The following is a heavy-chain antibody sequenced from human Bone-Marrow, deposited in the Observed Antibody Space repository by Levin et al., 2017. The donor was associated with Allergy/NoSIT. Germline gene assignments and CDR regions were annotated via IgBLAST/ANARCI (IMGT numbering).Heavy chain of an antibody. J-gene: IGHJ4*02. D-gene: IGHD6-19*01. CDR1: GFTFSNYA. Sequence: AGGSLRLSCAASGFTFSNYAMNWVRQAPGKGLEWVSSISTSSNYIYYADSVKGRFTISRDNAKNSLYLQMNSLRAEDTAVYYCARTPGGVVAGQLWGPGTLVTVS. CDR3: ARTPGGVVAGQL. CDR2: ISTSSNYI. V-gene: IGHV3-21*01.